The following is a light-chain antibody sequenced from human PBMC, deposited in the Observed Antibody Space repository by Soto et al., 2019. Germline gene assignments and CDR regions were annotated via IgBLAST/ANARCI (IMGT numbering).Light chain of an antibody. CDR3: QQYGTFLT. CDR2: RAS. Sequence: DIQMTQSPSPLSASVGDRVTITCRASQSIDTALAWYQQRPGKAPNLLIYRASNLESGVPSRFSGSGSGTEFTLAISSLQPDDFATYYCQQYGTFLTFGQGTKLEIK. J-gene: IGKJ2*01. V-gene: IGKV1-5*03. CDR1: QSIDTA.